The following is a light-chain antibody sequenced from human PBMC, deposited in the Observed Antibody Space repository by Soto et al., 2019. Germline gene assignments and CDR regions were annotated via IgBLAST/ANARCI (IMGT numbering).Light chain of an antibody. Sequence: SYILTQPPSVSVAPGQTATITCGGDNIGSTGVYWYQQRPGQAPVLVVYNDRDRPSGIPERFSGSNSVDTATLTISRVEAGDEADYYCQVWDSIDQYVFGSGTKVTVL. CDR3: QVWDSIDQYV. CDR1: NIGSTG. V-gene: IGLV3-21*02. J-gene: IGLJ1*01. CDR2: NDR.